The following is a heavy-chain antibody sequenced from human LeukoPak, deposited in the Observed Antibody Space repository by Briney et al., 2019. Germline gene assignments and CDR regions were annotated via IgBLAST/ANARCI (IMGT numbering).Heavy chain of an antibody. Sequence: SGTLSLTCAVYGGSFSGYYWSWIRQPPGKGLEWIGEINHSGSTNYNPSLKSRVTISVDTSKNQFSLKLSSVTAADTAVYYCARVVQQWLVRSVWFDPWGQGTLVTVSS. J-gene: IGHJ5*02. D-gene: IGHD6-19*01. V-gene: IGHV4-34*01. CDR3: ARVVQQWLVRSVWFDP. CDR1: GGSFSGYY. CDR2: INHSGST.